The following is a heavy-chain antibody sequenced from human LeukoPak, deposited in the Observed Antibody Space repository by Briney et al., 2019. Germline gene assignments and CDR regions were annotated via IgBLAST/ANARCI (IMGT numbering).Heavy chain of an antibody. Sequence: GGSLRLSCAASGFTFSSYAMSWVRQAPGKGLEWVSVIYSGGSTYYADSVKGRFTISRDNSKNTLYLQMNSLRAEDTAVYYCARDAPRVGMDVWGKGTTVTVSS. V-gene: IGHV3-53*01. CDR2: IYSGGST. J-gene: IGHJ6*04. CDR1: GFTFSSYA. CDR3: ARDAPRVGMDV.